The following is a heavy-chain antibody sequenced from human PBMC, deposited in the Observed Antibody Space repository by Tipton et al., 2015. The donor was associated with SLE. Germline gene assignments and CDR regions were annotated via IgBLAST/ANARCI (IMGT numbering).Heavy chain of an antibody. CDR3: ASVELRSWAFDY. V-gene: IGHV3-66*01. CDR2: IYSGGST. D-gene: IGHD1-26*01. Sequence: SLRLSCAASGFFFDDYTMHWVRQAPGKGLEWVSVIYSGGSTYYADSVKGRFTISRDNSKNTLYLQMNSLRAEDAAVYYCASVELRSWAFDYWGQGTLVTVSS. J-gene: IGHJ4*02. CDR1: GFFFDDYT.